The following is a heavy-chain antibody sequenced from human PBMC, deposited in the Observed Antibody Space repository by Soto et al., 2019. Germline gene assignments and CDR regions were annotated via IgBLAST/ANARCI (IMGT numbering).Heavy chain of an antibody. CDR3: ARTSVNWGSRGLVDY. CDR2: LYWDDDK. Sequence: QITLKESGHTLVKPTQTLTLTCTFSGFSLSTSGVGVGWIRQPPGKALEWLAFLYWDDDKRYSPSLKSRLTITTYTSKNQVLLTITNVDPVDTATYYCARTSVNWGSRGLVDYWRQGTLVTVAS. CDR1: GFSLSTSGVG. J-gene: IGHJ4*02. V-gene: IGHV2-5*02. D-gene: IGHD7-27*01.